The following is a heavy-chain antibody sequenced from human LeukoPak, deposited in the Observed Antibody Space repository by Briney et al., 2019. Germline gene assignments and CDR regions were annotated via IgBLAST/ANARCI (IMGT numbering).Heavy chain of an antibody. D-gene: IGHD4-17*01. J-gene: IGHJ2*01. CDR1: GGSISSYY. CDR2: IYYSGST. CDR3: ARVSDYGNGPNWYFDL. V-gene: IGHV4-59*01. Sequence: SETLSLTCTVSGGSISSYYWSWIRQPPGKGLEWIGYIYYSGSTNYNPSLKSRVTISVDTSKNQFSLKLSSVTAADTAVYYSARVSDYGNGPNWYFDLWGRGTLVTVSS.